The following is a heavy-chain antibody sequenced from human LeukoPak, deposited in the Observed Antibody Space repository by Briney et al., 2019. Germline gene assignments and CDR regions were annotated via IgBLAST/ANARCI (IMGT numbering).Heavy chain of an antibody. CDR1: GGSISSSSYY. D-gene: IGHD3-3*01. CDR3: ASRPVLRFLEWSPMV. CDR2: IYYSGST. V-gene: IGHV4-39*01. J-gene: IGHJ3*01. Sequence: SETLSLTCTVSGGSISSSSYYWGWIRQPPGKGLEWIGSIYYSGSTYYNPSLKSRVTISVDTSKNQLSLKLSSVTAADTAVYYCASRPVLRFLEWSPMVWGQGTMVTVSS.